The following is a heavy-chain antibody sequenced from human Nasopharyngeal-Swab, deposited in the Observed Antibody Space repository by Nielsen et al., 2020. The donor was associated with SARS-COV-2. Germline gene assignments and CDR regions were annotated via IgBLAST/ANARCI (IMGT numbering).Heavy chain of an antibody. Sequence: ALGKVSCKASGYTFTSYAMHWVRQAPGQRLEWMGWINAGNGNTKYSQKFQGRVTITRDTSASTAYMELSSLRSEDTAVYYCARDDYYYYGMDVWGQGTTVTVSS. CDR3: ARDDYYYYGMDV. CDR1: GYTFTSYA. CDR2: INAGNGNT. V-gene: IGHV1-3*01. J-gene: IGHJ6*02.